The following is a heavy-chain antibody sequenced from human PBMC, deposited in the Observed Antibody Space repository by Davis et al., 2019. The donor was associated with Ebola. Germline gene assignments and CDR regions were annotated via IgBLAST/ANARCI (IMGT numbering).Heavy chain of an antibody. D-gene: IGHD5-12*01. V-gene: IGHV3-23*03. CDR1: GLTFSNYA. CDR3: ARGAYDFLGFDS. J-gene: IGHJ4*02. Sequence: PGGSLRLSCAASGLTFSNYAMNWVRQAPGKGLEWVSVIYSGGTSYYADSVKGRFTISRDNANNTMFLQMNSLRDEDTAVYYCARGAYDFLGFDSWGQGILVTVSS. CDR2: IYSGGTS.